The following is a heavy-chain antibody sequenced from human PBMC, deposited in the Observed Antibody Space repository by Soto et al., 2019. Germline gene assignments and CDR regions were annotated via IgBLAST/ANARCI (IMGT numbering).Heavy chain of an antibody. D-gene: IGHD2-2*01. V-gene: IGHV3-15*01. Sequence: SLRLSCAASGFTFSNAWMSWVRQAPGKGLEWVGRIKSKTDGGTTDYAAPVKGRFTISRDDSKNTLYLQMNSLKTEDTAVYYCTTDGVVVPAATADAFDIWGQGTMVTVSS. CDR1: GFTFSNAW. CDR2: IKSKTDGGTT. CDR3: TTDGVVVPAATADAFDI. J-gene: IGHJ3*02.